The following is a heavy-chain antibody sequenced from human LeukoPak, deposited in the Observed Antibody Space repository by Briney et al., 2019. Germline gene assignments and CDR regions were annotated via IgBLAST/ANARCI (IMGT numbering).Heavy chain of an antibody. Sequence: ASVKVSCKASGYTFTSYGISWVRQAPGQGLEWMGWISAYNGNTNYAQKLQGRVTMTTDTSTSTAYMELRSLRSDDTAAYYCARDQELCGGDCYSDYYGMDVWGQGTTVTVSS. CDR2: ISAYNGNT. CDR1: GYTFTSYG. CDR3: ARDQELCGGDCYSDYYGMDV. J-gene: IGHJ6*02. D-gene: IGHD2-21*02. V-gene: IGHV1-18*01.